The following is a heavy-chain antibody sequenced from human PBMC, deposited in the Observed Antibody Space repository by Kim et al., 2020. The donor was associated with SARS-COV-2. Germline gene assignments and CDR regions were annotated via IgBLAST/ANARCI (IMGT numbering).Heavy chain of an antibody. J-gene: IGHJ4*02. D-gene: IGHD3-10*01. V-gene: IGHV3-64D*09. CDR3: VKDNMVRGVIMSGFDY. Sequence: SVKGIFTISRDNSKNTLYLQMSSLRAEDTAVYYCVKDNMVRGVIMSGFDYWGQGTLVTVSS.